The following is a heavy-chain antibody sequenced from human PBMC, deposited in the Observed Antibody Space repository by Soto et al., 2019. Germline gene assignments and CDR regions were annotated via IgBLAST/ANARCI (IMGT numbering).Heavy chain of an antibody. V-gene: IGHV4-61*01. CDR3: ARLHYGMDV. Sequence: SETLSLTCTVSGGSVSSGSYYWSWIRQPPGKGLEWIGYIYYSGSTNYNPTLKSRVTISVDTSKNQFSLKLSSVTAADTAVYYCARLHYGMDVWGQGTTVTVSS. CDR2: IYYSGST. J-gene: IGHJ6*02. CDR1: GGSVSSGSYY.